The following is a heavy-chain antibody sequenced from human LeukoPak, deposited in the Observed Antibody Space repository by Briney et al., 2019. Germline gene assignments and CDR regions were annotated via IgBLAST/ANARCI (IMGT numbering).Heavy chain of an antibody. CDR3: AREIHFWSGYYDY. V-gene: IGHV4-59*01. J-gene: IGHJ4*02. D-gene: IGHD3-3*02. Sequence: PSETLSLTCTVSGGSISSYYWSWIRQPPGKGLEWIGYIYYSGSTNYNPSLKRRVTISVDTSKNQFSLKLSSVTAADTALYYCAREIHFWSGYYDYWGQGTLVTVSS. CDR1: GGSISSYY. CDR2: IYYSGST.